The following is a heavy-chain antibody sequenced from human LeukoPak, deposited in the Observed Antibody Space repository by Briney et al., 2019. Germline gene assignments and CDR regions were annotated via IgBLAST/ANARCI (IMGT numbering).Heavy chain of an antibody. D-gene: IGHD3-22*01. CDR1: GFTFNSFS. CDR2: INSRSSSI. CDR3: ARGIYYAGSGYRAFDT. J-gene: IGHJ3*02. Sequence: GGSLRLSCAASGFTFNSFSMNWVRQAPGKGLEWISYINSRSSSIDYADSVKGRFTISRDNAKNTLSLQMNSLRAEDTAVYYCARGIYYAGSGYRAFDTWGQGTMVTVSS. V-gene: IGHV3-48*04.